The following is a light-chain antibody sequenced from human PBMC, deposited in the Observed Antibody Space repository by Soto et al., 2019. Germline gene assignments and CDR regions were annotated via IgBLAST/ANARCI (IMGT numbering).Light chain of an antibody. CDR3: QQSYSTART. Sequence: DLPMTQSPSSLSASVGDRVTITCRASQSISSYLNWYQQKPGKAPKLLIYAASSLQSGVPSRFSGSGSGTECTLTISSLQPEDFATYYCQQSYSTARTFGQGTKVEIK. J-gene: IGKJ1*01. CDR2: AAS. V-gene: IGKV1-39*01. CDR1: QSISSY.